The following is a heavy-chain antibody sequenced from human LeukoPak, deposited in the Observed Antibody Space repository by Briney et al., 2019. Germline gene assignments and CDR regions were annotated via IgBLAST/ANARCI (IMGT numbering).Heavy chain of an antibody. CDR1: GGSFSGYY. J-gene: IGHJ4*02. Sequence: SETLSLTCAVYGGSFSGYYWSWIRQPPGKGLEWIGEINHSGSTNYNPSLKSRVTISVDKSKNQFSLKLSSVTAADTAVYYCARAYCVGDCTVLHIYFDNWGQGTLVTVSS. CDR3: ARAYCVGDCTVLHIYFDN. CDR2: INHSGST. V-gene: IGHV4-34*01. D-gene: IGHD2-21*02.